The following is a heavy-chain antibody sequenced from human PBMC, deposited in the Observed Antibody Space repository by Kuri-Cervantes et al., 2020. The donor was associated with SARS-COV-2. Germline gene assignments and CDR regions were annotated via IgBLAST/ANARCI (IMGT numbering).Heavy chain of an antibody. D-gene: IGHD3-10*01. J-gene: IGHJ4*02. V-gene: IGHV1-2*04. Sequence: ASVKVSCKASGYALTDYYIHWGRQAPGQGLEWMGWLNPNTGGTNYAQKFQGWVTMTRDTSLTTAYMELTRLTSDDSAVYFCARGEAARGLMVVFKWRGAGPLHFWGQGTLVTVSS. CDR1: GYALTDYY. CDR3: ARGEAARGLMVVFKWRGAGPLHF. CDR2: LNPNTGGT.